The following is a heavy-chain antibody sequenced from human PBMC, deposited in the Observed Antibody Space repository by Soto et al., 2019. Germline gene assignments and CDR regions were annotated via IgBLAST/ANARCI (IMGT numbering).Heavy chain of an antibody. J-gene: IGHJ4*02. CDR2: MNPNSGNT. Sequence: QVPLVQSGAEVKKPGASVKVSCKASGYTFTSYDINWVRQATGQGLEWMGWMNPNSGNTGYAQKFQGRVTMTRNTSISTAYMELSSLRSEDTAVYYCASSTYYDFWSGYYSSPFFDYWGQGTLVTVSS. CDR1: GYTFTSYD. V-gene: IGHV1-8*01. CDR3: ASSTYYDFWSGYYSSPFFDY. D-gene: IGHD3-3*01.